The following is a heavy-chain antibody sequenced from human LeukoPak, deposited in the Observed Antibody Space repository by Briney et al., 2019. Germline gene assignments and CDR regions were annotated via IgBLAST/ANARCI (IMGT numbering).Heavy chain of an antibody. CDR1: GGSISSSSYY. CDR3: ARHSRDYGDGYYYYYYMDV. J-gene: IGHJ6*03. D-gene: IGHD4-17*01. V-gene: IGHV4-39*01. Sequence: SETLSLTCTVSGGSISSSSYYWGWIRQPPGKGLEWIGSIYYSGSTYYNPSLKSRVTISVDTSKNQFSLKLSSVTAADTAVYYCARHSRDYGDGYYYYYYMDVWGKGTTVTVS. CDR2: IYYSGST.